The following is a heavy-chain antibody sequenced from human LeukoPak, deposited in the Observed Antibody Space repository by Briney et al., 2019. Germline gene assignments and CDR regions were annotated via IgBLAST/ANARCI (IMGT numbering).Heavy chain of an antibody. CDR2: IYSDDRT. Sequence: GGSLRLSCAVSGFTASSNYMSWVRQAPGKGLEWVSVIYSDDRTYYADSVKGRFTISRDNAKNSLSLQMNSLRAEDTAVYYCARDFGRTSDWQPRLYYGMDVWGQGTTVTVSS. D-gene: IGHD2-2*01. J-gene: IGHJ6*02. CDR3: ARDFGRTSDWQPRLYYGMDV. V-gene: IGHV3-53*01. CDR1: GFTASSNY.